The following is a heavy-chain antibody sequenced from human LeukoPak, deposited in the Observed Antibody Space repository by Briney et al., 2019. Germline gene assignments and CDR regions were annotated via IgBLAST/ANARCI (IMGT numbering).Heavy chain of an antibody. CDR1: GFTFSSYS. Sequence: GGSLRLSCAASGFTFSSYSMNWVRQAPGKGLEWVSSISSTSSYIYYADSVKGRFTISRDNAKNSLFLQMNSLRAEDTAVYYCARELMGLTMIVVVNPIDYGAGGPVDTVSS. J-gene: IGHJ4*02. V-gene: IGHV3-21*01. CDR3: ARELMGLTMIVVVNPIDY. CDR2: ISSTSSYI. D-gene: IGHD3-22*01.